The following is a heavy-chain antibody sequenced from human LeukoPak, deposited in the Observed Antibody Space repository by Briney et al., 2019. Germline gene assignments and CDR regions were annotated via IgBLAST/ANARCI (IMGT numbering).Heavy chain of an antibody. Sequence: SETLSLTCTVSGCSISSHYWSWIRQPPGKGLEWIGYIYYSGSTNYNPSLKSRVTISVDTSKNQFSLKLSSVTAADTAVYYCASIVGASEYFQHWGQGTLVTVSS. CDR3: ASIVGASEYFQH. CDR2: IYYSGST. CDR1: GCSISSHY. D-gene: IGHD1-26*01. J-gene: IGHJ1*01. V-gene: IGHV4-59*11.